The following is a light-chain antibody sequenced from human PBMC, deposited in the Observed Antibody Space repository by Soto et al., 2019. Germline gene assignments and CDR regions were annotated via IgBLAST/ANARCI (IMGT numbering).Light chain of an antibody. CDR3: QKTFSPPDT. CDR1: QSISNS. Sequence: DIQMTQSLSSLSASVGDRVTITCRASQSISNSLSWYQQKPGKAPNFLIYVASTLQSGVPSRFSGSGSGTHFTLTISSLQPEDVATYYCQKTFSPPDTFGQGTKLEIK. J-gene: IGKJ2*01. CDR2: VAS. V-gene: IGKV1-39*01.